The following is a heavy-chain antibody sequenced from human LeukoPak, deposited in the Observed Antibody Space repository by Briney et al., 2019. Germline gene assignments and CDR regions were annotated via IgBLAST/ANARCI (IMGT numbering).Heavy chain of an antibody. CDR3: ARDRGPVVPVAIGFYYGMDV. D-gene: IGHD2-2*01. Sequence: GGSLRLSCAASGFTFSDYYMSWIRQAPGKGLEWVSYISSSGSTIYYADSVKGRFTISRDNAKNSLYLQMNSLRAEDTAVYYCARDRGPVVPVAIGFYYGMDVWGQGTTVTVSS. J-gene: IGHJ6*02. CDR2: ISSSGSTI. CDR1: GFTFSDYY. V-gene: IGHV3-11*01.